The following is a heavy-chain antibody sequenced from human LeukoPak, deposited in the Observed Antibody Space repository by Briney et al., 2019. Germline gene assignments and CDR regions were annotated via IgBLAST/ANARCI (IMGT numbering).Heavy chain of an antibody. J-gene: IGHJ5*02. CDR3: AKDLEQQLVLDWFDP. CDR2: IRYDGSNK. V-gene: IGHV3-30*02. Sequence: GGSLRLSCAASGFTISSYGMHWVRQAPGKGLEWVAFIRYDGSNKYYADSVKGRFTISRDNSKNTLYLQMNSLRAEDTAVYYCAKDLEQQLVLDWFDPWGQGTLVTVSS. CDR1: GFTISSYG. D-gene: IGHD6-13*01.